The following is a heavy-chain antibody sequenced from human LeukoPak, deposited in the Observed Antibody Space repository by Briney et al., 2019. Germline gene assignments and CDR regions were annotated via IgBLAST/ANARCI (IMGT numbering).Heavy chain of an antibody. J-gene: IGHJ5*02. CDR1: GGSISSYY. V-gene: IGHV4-59*08. D-gene: IGHD4-11*01. CDR2: IYYSGST. CDR3: ARHRTPYSSFDP. Sequence: SETLSLTCTVSGGSISSYYWTWIRQPPGKGLEWIGYIYYSGSTNCNPSLKSRVTISVDTSKNQFSLKLSSVTAADTAVYYCARHRTPYSSFDPWGQGTLVTVSS.